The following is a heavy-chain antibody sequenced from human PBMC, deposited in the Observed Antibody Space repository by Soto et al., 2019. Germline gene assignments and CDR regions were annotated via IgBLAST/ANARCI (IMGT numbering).Heavy chain of an antibody. V-gene: IGHV1-8*01. D-gene: IGHD3-10*01. CDR2: VNPNNGDT. CDR3: EKVTRKGSAIDFAY. CDR1: GYTFSNYD. J-gene: IGHJ4*02. Sequence: QVQLVQSGAELKKPGASAKVSCKASGYTFSNYDMNWVRQATGQGPEWIGWVNPNNGDTGYAQKFQGRVTLTTHISTPTAYMELTSLRSEDTAIYYCEKVTRKGSAIDFAYWGQGTVITVSS.